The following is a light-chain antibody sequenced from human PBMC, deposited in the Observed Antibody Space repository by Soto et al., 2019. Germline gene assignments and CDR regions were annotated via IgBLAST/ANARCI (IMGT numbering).Light chain of an antibody. V-gene: IGKV3-15*01. Sequence: ELVMTQSPATLSVSPGERATLSCMASQFVSTNLAWYQQRPCQAPRLLIYGASTRAIGVPARFSGSGSGTEFTLTISSLQSEDFAVYYCQQYNDRPRTFGQGTKVDNK. CDR2: GAS. CDR3: QQYNDRPRT. CDR1: QFVSTN. J-gene: IGKJ1*01.